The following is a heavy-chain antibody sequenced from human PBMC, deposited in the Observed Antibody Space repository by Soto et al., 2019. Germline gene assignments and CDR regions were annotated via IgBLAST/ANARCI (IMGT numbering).Heavy chain of an antibody. CDR1: GASIRSYF. J-gene: IGHJ5*02. D-gene: IGHD3-22*01. V-gene: IGHV4-4*07. Sequence: NPSETLSLTCSVSGASIRSYFWSWVRQPAGQGLEWIGHIYIRGTTSYNPSVEGRVTLSLDTSKNQVSLVVTSVTAADTAVYYCARNPYGRGNYYFFDPWGPGTLVTVSS. CDR3: ARNPYGRGNYYFFDP. CDR2: IYIRGTT.